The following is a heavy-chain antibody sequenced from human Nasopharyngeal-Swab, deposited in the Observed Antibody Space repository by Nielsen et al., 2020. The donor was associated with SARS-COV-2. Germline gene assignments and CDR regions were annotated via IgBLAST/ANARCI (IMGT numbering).Heavy chain of an antibody. CDR1: GFTFDDYA. J-gene: IGHJ6*03. V-gene: IGHV3-43D*03. CDR2: ISCDGGST. D-gene: IGHD3-10*01. CDR3: AKAFGATYYYYYYMDV. Sequence: GGSLRLSCAASGFTFDDYAMHWVRQAPGKGLEWVSLISCDGGSTYYADSVKGRFTISRDNSKNSLYLQMNSLRAEDTALYYCAKAFGATYYYYYYMDVWGKGTTVIVSS.